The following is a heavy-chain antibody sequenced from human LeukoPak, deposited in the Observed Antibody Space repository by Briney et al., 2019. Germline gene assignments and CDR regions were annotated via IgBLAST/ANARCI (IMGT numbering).Heavy chain of an antibody. V-gene: IGHV3-7*01. CDR1: GFTFSSYW. CDR2: IKQDGSEK. J-gene: IGHJ4*02. D-gene: IGHD6-19*01. Sequence: GGSLRLSCAASGFTFSSYWMSWVRQAPGKGLEWVANIKQDGSEKYYVDSVKGRFTISRDNAKNSLYLQMNSLRAADTAVYYCARDPGIAVADYYLDYWGQGTLVTVSS. CDR3: ARDPGIAVADYYLDY.